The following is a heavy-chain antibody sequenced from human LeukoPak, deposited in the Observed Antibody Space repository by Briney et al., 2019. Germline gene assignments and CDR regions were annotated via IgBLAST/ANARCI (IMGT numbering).Heavy chain of an antibody. CDR2: IWYDGSNK. V-gene: IGHV3-30*02. J-gene: IGHJ4*02. CDR3: ARAVLFLSGPRTTGATRGVAFDY. CDR1: GFTFSSYG. D-gene: IGHD1-1*01. Sequence: GGSLRLSCAASGFTFSSYGMHWVRQAPGKGLEWVAFIWYDGSNKYYADSVKGRFTISRDNSNNTLYLQRNSLRAEDAAVYYGARAVLFLSGPRTTGATRGVAFDYWGQGTLVTVSS.